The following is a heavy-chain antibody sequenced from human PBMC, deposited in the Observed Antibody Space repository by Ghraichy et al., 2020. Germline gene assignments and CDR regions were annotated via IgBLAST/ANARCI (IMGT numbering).Heavy chain of an antibody. CDR1: GFTFRYYW. J-gene: IGHJ4*02. V-gene: IGHV3-7*05. CDR3: VRDEGARFGESPFDY. CDR2: INQDGSQQ. Sequence: GGSLRLSCAASGFTFRYYWMSWVRQAPGRGLEWVANINQDGSQQYYVDSVECRFLISRDNAKNSLYLQMNSLRVEDTAVYYCVRDEGARFGESPFDYWGQGTLVTVPS. D-gene: IGHD3-10*01.